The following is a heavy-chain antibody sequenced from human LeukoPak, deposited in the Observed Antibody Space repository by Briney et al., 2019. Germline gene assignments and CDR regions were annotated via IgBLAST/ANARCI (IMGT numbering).Heavy chain of an antibody. J-gene: IGHJ4*02. CDR1: GFTFSSYS. V-gene: IGHV3-49*04. CDR3: TRGDYYDY. Sequence: GGSLRLSCAASGFTFSSYSMSWVRQAPGKGLEWVGFIRSKPYGGTTEYAASVKGRFTISRDDSNSLAYLQMNSLKTEDTAVYYCTRGDYYDYWGQGTLVTVSS. CDR2: IRSKPYGGTT.